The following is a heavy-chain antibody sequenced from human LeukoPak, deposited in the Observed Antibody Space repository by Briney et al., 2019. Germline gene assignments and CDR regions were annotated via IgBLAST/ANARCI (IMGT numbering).Heavy chain of an antibody. CDR3: ARKPSSGPGYYYVYGMDI. V-gene: IGHV4-39*01. CDR2: IYYSGST. J-gene: IGHJ6*02. CDR1: GGSISSSSYY. Sequence: PSETLSLTCTVSGGSISSSSYYWGWIRQPPGKGLEWIGSIYYSGSTYYNPSLKSRVTISVDTSKNQFSLKLSSVTAADTAVYYCARKPSSGPGYYYVYGMDIWGQGTTVTVSS.